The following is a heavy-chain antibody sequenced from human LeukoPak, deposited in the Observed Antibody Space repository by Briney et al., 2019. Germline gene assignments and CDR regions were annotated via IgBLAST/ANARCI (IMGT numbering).Heavy chain of an antibody. CDR2: INPNSGGT. CDR3: ARLSGYYYYYMDV. V-gene: IGHV1-2*02. D-gene: IGHD6-25*01. J-gene: IGHJ6*03. Sequence: ASVKVSCKASGYTFTGYYMHWARQAPGQGLEWMGWINPNSGGTNYAQKFQGRVTMTRDTSISTAYMELSRLRSDDTAVYYCARLSGYYYYYMDVWGKGTTVTVSS. CDR1: GYTFTGYY.